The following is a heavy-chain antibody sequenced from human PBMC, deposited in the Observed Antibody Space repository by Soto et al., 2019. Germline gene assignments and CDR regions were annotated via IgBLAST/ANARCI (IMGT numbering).Heavy chain of an antibody. CDR1: GFIFDEYA. V-gene: IGHV3-9*01. D-gene: IGHD6-6*01. CDR3: AKAPGDIAARRHHGHNYGMDV. J-gene: IGHJ6*02. Sequence: SLRLSCAASGFIFDEYAIHWGRQSPWKCLEWVSGISWNSGTIGYADSVKGRFSISRDNAKNSLYLQMNSLRVEDTALYYCAKAPGDIAARRHHGHNYGMDVWGQGTTVTVSS. CDR2: ISWNSGTI.